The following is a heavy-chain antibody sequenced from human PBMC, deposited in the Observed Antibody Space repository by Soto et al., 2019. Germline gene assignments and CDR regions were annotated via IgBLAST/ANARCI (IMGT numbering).Heavy chain of an antibody. CDR3: AHRRRSGVARNFDY. J-gene: IGHJ4*02. CDR1: GFSLSTSGVG. CDR2: IYWDDDK. D-gene: IGHD3-10*01. V-gene: IGHV2-5*02. Sequence: QITLKESGPTLVKPTQTLTLTCTFSGFSLSTSGVGVGWIRQPPGKALEWLALIYWDDDKRYSPSLKSRLTITKDTSKNQVVLTMTNMDPVDTATYYCAHRRRSGVARNFDYWGQGTLVTVSS.